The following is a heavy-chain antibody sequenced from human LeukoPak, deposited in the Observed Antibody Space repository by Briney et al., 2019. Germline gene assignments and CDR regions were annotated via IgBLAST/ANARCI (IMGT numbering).Heavy chain of an antibody. CDR2: ISPYTGKT. CDR3: AGDEPRITGTTDS. CDR1: GYTFDSCG. V-gene: IGHV1-18*01. J-gene: IGHJ4*02. Sequence: GASVKVSCKASGYTFDSCGITWVRQAPGQGLEWVGWISPYTGKTDYGQKFQGRVTMTTDTSTSTAYMELTSLRSDDTAVYYCAGDEPRITGTTDSWGQGTLVTVSS. D-gene: IGHD1-7*01.